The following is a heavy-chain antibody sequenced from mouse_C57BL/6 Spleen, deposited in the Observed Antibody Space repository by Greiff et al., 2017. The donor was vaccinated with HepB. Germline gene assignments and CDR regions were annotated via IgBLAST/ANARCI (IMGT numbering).Heavy chain of an antibody. Sequence: EVQRVESGGDLVKPGGSLKLSCAASGFTFSSYGMSWVRQTPDKRLEWVATISSGGSYTYYPDSVKGRFTISRDNAKNTLYLQMSSLKSEDTAMYYCARQVYGNYMDYWGQGTSVTVSS. V-gene: IGHV5-6*01. CDR3: ARQVYGNYMDY. D-gene: IGHD2-1*01. CDR2: ISSGGSYT. J-gene: IGHJ4*01. CDR1: GFTFSSYG.